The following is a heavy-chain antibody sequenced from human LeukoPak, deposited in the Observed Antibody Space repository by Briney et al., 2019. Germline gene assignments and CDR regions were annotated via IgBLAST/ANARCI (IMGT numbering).Heavy chain of an antibody. J-gene: IGHJ6*02. CDR2: ISAYNGNT. CDR3: AREGIVGAPYYYYGMDV. V-gene: IGHV1-18*01. Sequence: ASVKVSCKASGYTFTSYGISWVRQAPGQGLEWMGWISAYNGNTNYAQKLQGRVTMTTDTSTSTAYMELRSLRSDDTAVYYCAREGIVGAPYYYYGMDVWGQGTTVTVSS. D-gene: IGHD1-26*01. CDR1: GYTFTSYG.